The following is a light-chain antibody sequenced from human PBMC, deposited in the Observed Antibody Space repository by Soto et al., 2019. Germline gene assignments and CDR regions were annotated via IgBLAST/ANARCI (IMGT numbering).Light chain of an antibody. J-gene: IGKJ1*01. CDR3: QHYGGMWT. CDR2: DAS. Sequence: DIQMTQSPSTLSASVGDRVTITCRASQSITNRLAWYQQKPGKAPKVPIYDASNLEYGVPSRFSGSGFGTEFILTISSLQPDDFATYCCQHYGGMWTFGQGTKVDI. CDR1: QSITNR. V-gene: IGKV1-5*01.